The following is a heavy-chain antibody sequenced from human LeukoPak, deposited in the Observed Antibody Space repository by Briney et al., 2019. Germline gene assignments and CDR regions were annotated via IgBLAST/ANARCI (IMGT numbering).Heavy chain of an antibody. Sequence: KPGGSLRLSCAASGFTFSSYSMNWVRQAPGKGLEWVSSISSSSSYINYADSVKGRFTISRDNSKNTLYLQMNSLRAEDTAVYYCAKKVPANWGSYFDYWGQGTLVTVS. CDR2: ISSSSSYI. CDR3: AKKVPANWGSYFDY. CDR1: GFTFSSYS. V-gene: IGHV3-21*04. D-gene: IGHD7-27*01. J-gene: IGHJ4*02.